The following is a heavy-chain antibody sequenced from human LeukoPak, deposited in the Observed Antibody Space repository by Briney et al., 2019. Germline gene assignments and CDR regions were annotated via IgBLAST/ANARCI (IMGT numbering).Heavy chain of an antibody. CDR2: IKSKTDGGTT. D-gene: IGHD3-22*01. Sequence: KSGGSLRLSCAASGFTFSNAWMSWVRQAPGKGLEWVGRIKSKTDGGTTDYAAPVKGRFTISRDDSKNTLYLQMNSLKTEDTAVYYCTTDAGYYDSSGYYYAFDYWGQGTLVTVSS. J-gene: IGHJ4*02. CDR3: TTDAGYYDSSGYYYAFDY. V-gene: IGHV3-15*01. CDR1: GFTFSNAW.